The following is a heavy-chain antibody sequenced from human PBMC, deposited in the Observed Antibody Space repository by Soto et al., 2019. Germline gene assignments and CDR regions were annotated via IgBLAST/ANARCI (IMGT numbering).Heavy chain of an antibody. CDR3: ARMREYPALEYCTNGVCYIHSWFDP. CDR1: GGSISSGGYY. V-gene: IGHV4-61*08. D-gene: IGHD2-8*01. CDR2: IYYSGST. Sequence: SETLSLTCTVSGGSISSGGYYWSWIRQHPGKGLEWIGYIYYSGSTNYNPSLKSRVTISVDTSKNQFSLKLSSVTAADTAVYYCARMREYPALEYCTNGVCYIHSWFDPWGQGTLVTVSS. J-gene: IGHJ5*02.